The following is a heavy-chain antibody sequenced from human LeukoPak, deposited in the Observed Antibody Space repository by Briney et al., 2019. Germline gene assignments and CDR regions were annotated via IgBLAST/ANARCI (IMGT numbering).Heavy chain of an antibody. Sequence: ASVKVSCKASGGTFSSYAISWVRQAPGQGLEWMGGIIPIFGTANYAQKFQGRVTITADESTSTAYMELSSLRSEDTAVYYCARCCSGGSCPYNWFDPWGQGTLVTVSS. J-gene: IGHJ5*02. V-gene: IGHV1-69*13. CDR3: ARCCSGGSCPYNWFDP. CDR2: IIPIFGTA. CDR1: GGTFSSYA. D-gene: IGHD2-15*01.